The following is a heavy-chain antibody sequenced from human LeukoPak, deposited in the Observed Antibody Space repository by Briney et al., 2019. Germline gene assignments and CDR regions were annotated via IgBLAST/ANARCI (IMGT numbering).Heavy chain of an antibody. CDR1: GYSFTSYW. Sequence: KDGESLKISCKGSGYSFTSYWIAWVRQMPGKGLEWMGIIYPGDSYTTYSPSFQGQVTISADKSISTAYLQWRSLKASDTAMYYCARRSGSDALDIWGQGTMVTVSS. D-gene: IGHD3-10*01. CDR2: IYPGDSYT. V-gene: IGHV5-51*01. J-gene: IGHJ3*02. CDR3: ARRSGSDALDI.